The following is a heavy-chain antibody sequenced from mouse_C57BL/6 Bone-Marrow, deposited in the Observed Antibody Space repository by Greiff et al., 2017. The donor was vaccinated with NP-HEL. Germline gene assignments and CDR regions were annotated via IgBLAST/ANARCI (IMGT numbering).Heavy chain of an antibody. CDR2: IYPRSGNT. CDR1: GYTFTSYG. V-gene: IGHV1-81*01. Sequence: QVQLQQSGAELARPGASVKLSCKASGYTFTSYGISWVKQRTGQGLEWIGEIYPRSGNTYYNEKFKGKATLTADKSSSTAYMELRSLTSEDSAVYFCARLVRDFDYWGQGTTRTVSS. CDR3: ARLVRDFDY. J-gene: IGHJ2*01.